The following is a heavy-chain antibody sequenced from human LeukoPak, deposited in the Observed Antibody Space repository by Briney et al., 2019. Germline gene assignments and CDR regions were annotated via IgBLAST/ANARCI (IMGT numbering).Heavy chain of an antibody. D-gene: IGHD1-1*01. CDR2: INHSGST. V-gene: IGHV4-34*01. CDR3: ARGSVDNWNGRWFDP. CDR1: GGSFSGYY. Sequence: SETLSLTCAVYGGSFSGYYWSWIRQPPGKGLDWIGEINHSGSTNYNPSLKSRVTISVDTSKNQFSLKLSSVTAADTAVYYCARGSVDNWNGRWFDPWGQGTLVTVSS. J-gene: IGHJ5*02.